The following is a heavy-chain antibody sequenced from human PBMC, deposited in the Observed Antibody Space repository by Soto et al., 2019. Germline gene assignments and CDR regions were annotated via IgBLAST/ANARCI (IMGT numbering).Heavy chain of an antibody. V-gene: IGHV4-59*01. J-gene: IGHJ4*01. CDR2: IYYSGST. D-gene: IGHD6-19*01. CDR3: AKGNGWYYY. CDR1: GDSTNHNY. Sequence: SETLSLTCSISGDSTNHNYWTWIRQPPGKGLEWIGYIYYSGSTNYSPSLKSRVTIAIDTSKNQFSLKLNSVTAADTAVYYCAKGNGWYYYWGQGTLVTVSS.